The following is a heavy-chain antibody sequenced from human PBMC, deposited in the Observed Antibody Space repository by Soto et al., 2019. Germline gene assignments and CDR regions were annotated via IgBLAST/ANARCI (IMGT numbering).Heavy chain of an antibody. J-gene: IGHJ5*02. CDR3: ARDFRPPITMVRGVIIHNWFDP. CDR1: GYTFTSYA. V-gene: IGHV1-3*01. D-gene: IGHD3-10*01. CDR2: INAGNGNT. Sequence: ASVKVSCKASGYTFTSYAMHWVRQGPGQRLEWMGWINAGNGNTKYSQKFQGRVTITRDTSASTAYMELSSLRSEDTAVYYCARDFRPPITMVRGVIIHNWFDPWGQGTLVTVSS.